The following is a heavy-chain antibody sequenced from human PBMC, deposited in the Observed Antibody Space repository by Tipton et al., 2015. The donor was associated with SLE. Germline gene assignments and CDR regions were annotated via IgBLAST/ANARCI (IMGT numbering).Heavy chain of an antibody. CDR3: ARATDTAEFDY. CDR2: IYYSGTT. V-gene: IGHV4-31*02. CDR1: GFTFSSYA. J-gene: IGHJ4*02. Sequence: LRLSCAASGFTFSSYAMSWVRQHPGKGLEWIGFIYYSGTTFYNPSLESRVTISVDTSNNQFSLKMSSVTAADTAVYYCARATDTAEFDYWGQGALVTVSS. D-gene: IGHD5-18*01.